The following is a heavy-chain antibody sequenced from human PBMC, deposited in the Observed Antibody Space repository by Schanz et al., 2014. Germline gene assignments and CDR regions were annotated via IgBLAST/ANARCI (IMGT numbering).Heavy chain of an antibody. Sequence: QVQLVQSGADVKKPGASVKVSCKASGNTLSAYYIHWIRQAPGQGLEWMGWISAYNGHTNYAQKFQGRVTMTTDTSTNTAYMELRSLTSDDTAVYYCARFNSGSHSPPYYYYGMDVWGQGTTVTVSS. J-gene: IGHJ6*02. CDR1: GNTLSAYY. D-gene: IGHD1-26*01. V-gene: IGHV1-18*01. CDR2: ISAYNGHT. CDR3: ARFNSGSHSPPYYYYGMDV.